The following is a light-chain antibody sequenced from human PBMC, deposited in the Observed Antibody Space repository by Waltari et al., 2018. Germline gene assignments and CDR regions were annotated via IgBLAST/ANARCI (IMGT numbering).Light chain of an antibody. Sequence: EIVLTQSPGTLSLSPGERATLSCRASQRVSSSYLAWYQQKPGQAPRLLSYGASSRDTGIPDRFSGSGSGTDFTLTISRLEPEDFAVYYCQQYGSSPPRMYTFGQGTKLEIK. V-gene: IGKV3-20*01. CDR2: GAS. J-gene: IGKJ2*01. CDR3: QQYGSSPPRMYT. CDR1: QRVSSSY.